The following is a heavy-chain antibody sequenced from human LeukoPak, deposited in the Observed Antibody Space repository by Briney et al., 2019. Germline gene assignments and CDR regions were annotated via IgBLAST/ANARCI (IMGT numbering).Heavy chain of an antibody. CDR2: IWYDGSKK. CDR3: ARDNPAVAGNPFDY. J-gene: IGHJ4*02. D-gene: IGHD6-19*01. Sequence: GSLRLSCAASGFTFSSYGMHWVRQAPGKGLEWVAVIWYDGSKKYNADSVKGRFTISRDNSKNTLYLQMNSLRGEDTAVYYCARDNPAVAGNPFDYWGQGTLVTVSS. V-gene: IGHV3-33*01. CDR1: GFTFSSYG.